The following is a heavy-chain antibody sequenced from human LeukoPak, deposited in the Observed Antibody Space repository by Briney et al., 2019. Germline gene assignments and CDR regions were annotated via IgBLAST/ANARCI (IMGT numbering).Heavy chain of an antibody. Sequence: GGSLRLSCATTGFTVSSNYMTWVRQAPGKGLEGVSVIYSGGGTRYADSVKGRFTISRDNSKNTLYLQMNSLRAEDTAVYYCATHSGGYWGQGTLVTVSS. D-gene: IGHD3-16*01. V-gene: IGHV3-66*01. J-gene: IGHJ4*02. CDR2: IYSGGGT. CDR1: GFTVSSNY. CDR3: ATHSGGY.